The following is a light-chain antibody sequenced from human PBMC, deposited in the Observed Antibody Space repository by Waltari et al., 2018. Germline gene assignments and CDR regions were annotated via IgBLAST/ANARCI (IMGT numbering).Light chain of an antibody. CDR1: KLGERS. J-gene: IGLJ2*01. CDR3: QVWDSSTDV. Sequence: PGQTASIICSGDKLGERSASWYQQKAGQSPMLVIFEDGKRPSGIPERFSGSNSGNTATLTISGTQAMDEADYYCQVWDSSTDVFGGGTKLTVL. V-gene: IGLV3-1*01. CDR2: EDG.